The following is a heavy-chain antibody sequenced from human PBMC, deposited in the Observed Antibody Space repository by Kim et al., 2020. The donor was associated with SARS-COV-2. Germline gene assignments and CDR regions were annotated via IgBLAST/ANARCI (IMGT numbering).Heavy chain of an antibody. J-gene: IGHJ4*02. V-gene: IGHV1-18*04. CDR2: ISVYNGNT. CDR3: ARVMQETYFYGSGSLFY. Sequence: ASVKVSCNTSGYSFTNYGINWVRQAPGQGLEWMGWISVYNGNTDYAQKVKGRVTMTTDTSTATAYMELRSLRSDDTAVYYCARVMQETYFYGSGSLFYWGQGTLVTVSS. CDR1: GYSFTNYG. D-gene: IGHD3-10*01.